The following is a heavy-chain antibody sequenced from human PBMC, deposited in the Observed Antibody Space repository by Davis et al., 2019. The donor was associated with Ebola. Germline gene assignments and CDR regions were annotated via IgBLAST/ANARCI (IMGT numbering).Heavy chain of an antibody. D-gene: IGHD2-2*01. CDR3: ARVGPYCSSTSCYDYYYYGMDV. J-gene: IGHJ6*02. Sequence: GESLKISCAASGFTFDDYGMHWVRQAPGKGLEWVAVIWYDGSNKYYADSVKGRFTISRDNSKNTLYLQMNSLRAEDTAVYYCARVGPYCSSTSCYDYYYYGMDVWGQGTTVTVSS. CDR2: IWYDGSNK. CDR1: GFTFDDYG. V-gene: IGHV3-33*08.